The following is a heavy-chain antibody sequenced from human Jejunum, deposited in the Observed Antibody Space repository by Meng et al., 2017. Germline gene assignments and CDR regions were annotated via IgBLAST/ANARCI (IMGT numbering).Heavy chain of an antibody. CDR3: AKDPNGDYVGAFDS. D-gene: IGHD4-17*01. Sequence: VQLVESGVGLVQPGGSLRLSCAGSGLTFSGFAMTWLRQAPGKGLQWVSSITGSGDRTQYADHVKGRFTISRDNSKSTLYLQMNSLRVEDTAVYYCAKDPNGDYVGAFDSWGQGALVTVSS. CDR2: ITGSGDRT. J-gene: IGHJ4*02. CDR1: GLTFSGFA. V-gene: IGHV3-23*04.